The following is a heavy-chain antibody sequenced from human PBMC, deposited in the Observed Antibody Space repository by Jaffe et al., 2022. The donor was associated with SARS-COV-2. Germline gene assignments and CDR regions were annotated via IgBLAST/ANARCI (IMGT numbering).Heavy chain of an antibody. J-gene: IGHJ4*02. CDR1: GFTFDDYA. V-gene: IGHV3-9*01. CDR3: AKGLFIVVVPAAMPFDY. D-gene: IGHD2-2*01. CDR2: ISWNSGSI. Sequence: EVQLVESGGGLVQPGRSLRLSCAASGFTFDDYAMHWVRQAPGKGLEWVSGISWNSGSIGYADSVKGRFTISRDNAKNSLYLQMNSLRAEDTALYYCAKGLFIVVVPAAMPFDYWGQGTLVTVSS.